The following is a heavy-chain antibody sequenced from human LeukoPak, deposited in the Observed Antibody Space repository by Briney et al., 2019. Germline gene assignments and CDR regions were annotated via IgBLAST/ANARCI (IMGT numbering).Heavy chain of an antibody. CDR2: IYYSGST. J-gene: IGHJ5*02. CDR1: GGSISSGGYY. V-gene: IGHV4-31*03. CDR3: ARDHCSSTSCYVGTSWFDP. D-gene: IGHD2-2*01. Sequence: TLSLTCTVSGGSISSGGYYWSWIRQHPGKGLEWIGYIYYSGSTYYNPSLKSRVTISVDTSKNQFSLKLSSVTAADTAVYYCARDHCSSTSCYVGTSWFDPWGQGTLVTVSS.